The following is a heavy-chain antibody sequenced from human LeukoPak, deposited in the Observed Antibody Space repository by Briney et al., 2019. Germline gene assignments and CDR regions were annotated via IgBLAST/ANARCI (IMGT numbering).Heavy chain of an antibody. CDR3: ASLVVAGYSFDY. CDR1: GFTFTNYG. D-gene: IGHD6-19*01. CDR2: ISYDGSNK. Sequence: PGRSLRLSCAASGFTFTNYGMHWVRQAPGKGLEWVAVISYDGSNKYYADSVKGRFTISRDNSKNTLYLQMNSLRAEDTAVYYCASLVVAGYSFDYWGQGTLVTVSS. J-gene: IGHJ4*02. V-gene: IGHV3-30*19.